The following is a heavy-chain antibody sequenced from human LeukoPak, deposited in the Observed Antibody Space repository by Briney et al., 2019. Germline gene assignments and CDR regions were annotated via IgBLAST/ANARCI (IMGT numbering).Heavy chain of an antibody. V-gene: IGHV1-69*13. CDR3: ASRPGYSYGYNYFDD. CDR1: GGTFSSYA. CDR2: IIPIFGTA. J-gene: IGHJ4*02. D-gene: IGHD5-18*01. Sequence: GASVKVSCKPSGGTFSSYAFSWVRQAPGQGLEWMGGIIPIFGTANYAQKFQGRVTITADESTSTAYMELSSLRSEDTAVYYCASRPGYSYGYNYFDDWGQGTLVTVSS.